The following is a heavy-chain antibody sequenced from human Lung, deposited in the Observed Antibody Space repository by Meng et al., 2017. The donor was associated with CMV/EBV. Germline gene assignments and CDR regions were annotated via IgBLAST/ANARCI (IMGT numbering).Heavy chain of an antibody. Sequence: QVQLQGSGPGLEVPSQTLSLHCTVSGGCIGSCGYDWSWMRQHPGKGLEWIGCTYYTGSTFHNPSNKSRVTISVDTTKTQFSLKLIPATAADTAVYYCAREAGRDGYATPKFDYWGQGTLVTVSS. V-gene: IGHV4-31*03. CDR3: AREAGRDGYATPKFDY. CDR1: GGCIGSCGYD. J-gene: IGHJ4*02. CDR2: TYYTGST. D-gene: IGHD5-24*01.